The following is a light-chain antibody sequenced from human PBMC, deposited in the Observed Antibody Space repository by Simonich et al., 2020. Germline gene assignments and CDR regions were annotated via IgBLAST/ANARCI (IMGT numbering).Light chain of an antibody. J-gene: IGLJ2*01. CDR2: DFS. V-gene: IGLV2-14*03. Sequence: QSALTQPASVAGYPGQSITISCTGTSSDVGGYNYVSWYQQHPGKAPKPMIYDFSNRPSGFSKRFSGSKSGNTAALTISGIQAEDEAYYYCSSYTSSSTLVFGGGTKLTVL. CDR1: SSDVGGYNY. CDR3: SSYTSSSTLV.